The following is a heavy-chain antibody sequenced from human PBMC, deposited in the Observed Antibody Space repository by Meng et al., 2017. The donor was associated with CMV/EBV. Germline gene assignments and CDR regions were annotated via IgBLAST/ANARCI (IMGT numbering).Heavy chain of an antibody. CDR2: IYTSGST. CDR1: GGSNSSYY. Sequence: QVRLQESGLGLVKPSETLSLTGTVSGGSNSSYYWSWIRQPAGKGLEWIGRIYTSGSTNYSPSLKSRVTMSVDTSKNQFSLKLSSVTAADTAAYYCARSMVVAGDWFDPWGQGTLVTVSS. CDR3: ARSMVVAGDWFDP. V-gene: IGHV4-4*07. D-gene: IGHD2-15*01. J-gene: IGHJ5*02.